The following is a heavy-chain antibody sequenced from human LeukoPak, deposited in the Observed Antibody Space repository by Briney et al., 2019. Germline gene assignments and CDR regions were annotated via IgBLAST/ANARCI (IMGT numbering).Heavy chain of an antibody. V-gene: IGHV4-59*01. CDR2: FYYTGNT. CDR1: GGSISSYF. Sequence: SETLSLTCSVSGGSISSYFWSWIRQPPGKGLEWIGSFYYTGNTNYNPSLKSRVTISVDTSKNQFSLKMNSVTAADTAVYYCATIRDTALRYWYFDLWGRGTLVTVSS. D-gene: IGHD5-18*01. J-gene: IGHJ2*01. CDR3: ATIRDTALRYWYFDL.